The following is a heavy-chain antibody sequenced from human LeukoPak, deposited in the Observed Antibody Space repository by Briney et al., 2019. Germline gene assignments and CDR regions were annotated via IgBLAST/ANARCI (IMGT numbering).Heavy chain of an antibody. CDR2: IYYSGTS. Sequence: SETLSLTCTVSGGSITSSNYYWGWIRQPPGKGLEWIGSIYYSGTSYYNPSLKSRVTISVDTSKNQFSLKLSSVTAADTAVYYCASKFDGRAFDIWGQGTMVTVYS. D-gene: IGHD3-9*01. CDR1: GGSITSSNYY. V-gene: IGHV4-39*07. J-gene: IGHJ3*02. CDR3: ASKFDGRAFDI.